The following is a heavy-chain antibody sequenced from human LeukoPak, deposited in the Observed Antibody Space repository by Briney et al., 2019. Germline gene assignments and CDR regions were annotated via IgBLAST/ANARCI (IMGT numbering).Heavy chain of an antibody. CDR1: GYTFTGYY. D-gene: IGHD3-3*01. CDR3: AIVRRFLEWSYFDY. Sequence: ASVKVSCKASGYTFTGYYMHLVRQAPGQGLEWMGWINPNSGGTNYAQKFQGRVTMTRDTSISTAYMELSRLRSDDTAVYYCAIVRRFLEWSYFDYWGQGTLVTVSS. J-gene: IGHJ4*02. CDR2: INPNSGGT. V-gene: IGHV1-2*02.